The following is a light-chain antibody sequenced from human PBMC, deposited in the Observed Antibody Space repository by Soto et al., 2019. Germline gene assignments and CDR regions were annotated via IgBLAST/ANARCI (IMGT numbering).Light chain of an antibody. J-gene: IGLJ2*01. CDR1: SSNIGSNY. V-gene: IGLV1-47*02. CDR3: AAWDDSLSGLVV. CDR2: SNN. Sequence: QSVLTQPPSASGTPGQRVTISCSGSSSNIGSNYVYWYQQLPGTAPKLLIYSNNQRPSGVPDRFSGSKSGTSASLAISVLRSEDEADYYCAAWDDSLSGLVVFGGGTKLTVL.